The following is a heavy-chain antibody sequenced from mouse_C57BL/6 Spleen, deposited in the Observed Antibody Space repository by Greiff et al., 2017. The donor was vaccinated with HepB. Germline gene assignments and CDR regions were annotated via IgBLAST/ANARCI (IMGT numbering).Heavy chain of an antibody. J-gene: IGHJ4*01. D-gene: IGHD1-1*01. V-gene: IGHV1-19*01. Sequence: VQLKESGPVLVKPGASVKMSCKASGYTFTDYYMNWVKQSHGKSLEWIGVINPYNGGTSYNQKFKGKATLTVDKSSSTAYMELNSLTSEDSAVYYCARGDYYDYAMDYWGQGTSVTVSS. CDR2: INPYNGGT. CDR3: ARGDYYDYAMDY. CDR1: GYTFTDYY.